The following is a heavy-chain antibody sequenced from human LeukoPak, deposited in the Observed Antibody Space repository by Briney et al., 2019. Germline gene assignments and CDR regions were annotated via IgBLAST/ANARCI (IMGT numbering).Heavy chain of an antibody. V-gene: IGHV1-2*02. Sequence: ASVKLSCKASGYTFTGYYMHWVRQAPGQGLEWMGWINPNSGGTNYAQKLQGRVTMTRDTSMSTAYMELSRLRSDDTAVYYCVSNSIDSSGYYIPIFDYWGQGTLVTVSS. CDR3: VSNSIDSSGYYIPIFDY. CDR2: INPNSGGT. D-gene: IGHD3-22*01. J-gene: IGHJ4*02. CDR1: GYTFTGYY.